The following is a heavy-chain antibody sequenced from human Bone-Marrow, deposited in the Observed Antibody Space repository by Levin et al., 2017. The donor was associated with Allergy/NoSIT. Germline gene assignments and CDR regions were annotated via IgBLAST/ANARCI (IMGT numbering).Heavy chain of an antibody. CDR1: GFTFSSYG. D-gene: IGHD3-3*01. CDR2: ISYDGSNK. J-gene: IGHJ3*02. CDR3: AATITAFDI. Sequence: GESLKISCAASGFTFSSYGMHWVRQAPGKGLEWVAVISYDGSNKYYADSVKGRFTISRDNSKNTLYLQMNSLRAEDTAVYYCAATITAFDIWGQGTMVTVSS. V-gene: IGHV3-30*03.